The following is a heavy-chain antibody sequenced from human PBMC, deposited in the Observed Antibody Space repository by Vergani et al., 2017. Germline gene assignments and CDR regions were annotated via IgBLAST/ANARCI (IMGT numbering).Heavy chain of an antibody. D-gene: IGHD2-2*01. Sequence: QVQLVQSGAEVKKPGSSVKVSCKASGDTFSSYPISWVRQAPGQGLEWMGIINPSGGSTTYAQQFQGRVTMTRDTSTSTVYMELSNLRSEDTAVYYCARESRYCSSTSCYVGRDWFDPWGQGTLVTVSS. J-gene: IGHJ5*02. V-gene: IGHV1-46*01. CDR1: GDTFSSYP. CDR2: INPSGGST. CDR3: ARESRYCSSTSCYVGRDWFDP.